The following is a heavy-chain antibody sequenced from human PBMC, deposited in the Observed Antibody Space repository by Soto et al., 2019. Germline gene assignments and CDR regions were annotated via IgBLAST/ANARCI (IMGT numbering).Heavy chain of an antibody. Sequence: PGGSLRLSCAASGFTFSSYAMHWVRQASGKGLEYASAISSNGGSTYYANSVKGRFTISRDNSKNTLYLQMGSLRAEDMAVYYCARDALAAAGTFDYWGQGTLVTVSS. CDR2: ISSNGGST. V-gene: IGHV3-64*01. D-gene: IGHD6-13*01. CDR3: ARDALAAAGTFDY. CDR1: GFTFSSYA. J-gene: IGHJ4*02.